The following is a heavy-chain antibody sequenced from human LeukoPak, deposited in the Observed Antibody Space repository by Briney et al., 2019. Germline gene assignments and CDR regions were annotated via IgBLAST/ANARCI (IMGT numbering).Heavy chain of an antibody. CDR3: ARGPHYDILTGPFDY. CDR1: GFTFSSYS. Sequence: PGGSLRLSCAASGFTFSSYSMNWVRQAPGKGLEWVSSISSSSSYIYYADSVKGRFTISRDNAKNSLYLQMNSLRAEDTAVYYCARGPHYDILTGPFDYWGQGTLDTVSS. J-gene: IGHJ4*02. CDR2: ISSSSSYI. D-gene: IGHD3-9*01. V-gene: IGHV3-21*01.